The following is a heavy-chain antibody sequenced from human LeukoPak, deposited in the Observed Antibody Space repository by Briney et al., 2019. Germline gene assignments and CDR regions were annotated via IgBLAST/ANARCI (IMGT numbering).Heavy chain of an antibody. J-gene: IGHJ2*01. CDR1: GFTFSSYG. CDR3: ARRTDSTSWYFGL. D-gene: IGHD3/OR15-3a*01. CDR2: IRYDGSNK. V-gene: IGHV3-30*02. Sequence: PGGSLRLSCAASGFTFSSYGMHWVRQAPGKGLEWVAFIRYDGSNKYYADSVKGRFTISRDNSKNTLYLQMNSLRAEDTAVYYCARRTDSTSWYFGLWGRGTLVTVSS.